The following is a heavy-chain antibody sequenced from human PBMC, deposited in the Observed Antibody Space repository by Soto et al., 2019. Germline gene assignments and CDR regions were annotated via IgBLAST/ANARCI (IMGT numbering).Heavy chain of an antibody. D-gene: IGHD5-12*01. J-gene: IGHJ4*02. Sequence: QVQLVQSGAEVKKPGSSVKVSCKASGGTFSTYDICWVRQAPGQGLEWMGGIIPLFGTANYAQKFQGRATIIADESTSTAYMELRRLRSEDTAVYYCAINEGTDGYKFAYWGQGILVNVSS. V-gene: IGHV1-69*01. CDR1: GGTFSTYD. CDR2: IIPLFGTA. CDR3: AINEGTDGYKFAY.